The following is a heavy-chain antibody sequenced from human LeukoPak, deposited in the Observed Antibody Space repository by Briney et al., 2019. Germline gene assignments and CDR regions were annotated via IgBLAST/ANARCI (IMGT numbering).Heavy chain of an antibody. V-gene: IGHV1-18*01. CDR1: GYTSTSYG. Sequence: ASVKVSCKASGYTSTSYGISWVRQAPGQGLEWMGWISAYNGNTNYAQKLQVRVTMTTDTSTSTAYMELRSLRSDDTAVYYCARMMTPRLYYDSSGYYYGAFDIWGQGTLVTVSS. J-gene: IGHJ3*02. D-gene: IGHD3-22*01. CDR2: ISAYNGNT. CDR3: ARMMTPRLYYDSSGYYYGAFDI.